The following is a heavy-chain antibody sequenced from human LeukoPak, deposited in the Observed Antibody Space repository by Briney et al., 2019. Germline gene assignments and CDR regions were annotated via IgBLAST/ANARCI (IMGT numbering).Heavy chain of an antibody. D-gene: IGHD3-3*01. J-gene: IGHJ4*02. CDR1: GGSMIDYY. CDR3: TRHSTFFGVVIIKGRVRGPFDY. CDR2: IYHSGST. V-gene: IGHV4-34*01. Sequence: SETLSLTCSVSGGSMIDYYWTWIRQPPGKGLEWIGEIYHSGSTNYNPSLKSRVTISVDTSKNQFSLKLSSVTAADTAVYYCTRHSTFFGVVIIKGRVRGPFDYWGQGTLVTVSS.